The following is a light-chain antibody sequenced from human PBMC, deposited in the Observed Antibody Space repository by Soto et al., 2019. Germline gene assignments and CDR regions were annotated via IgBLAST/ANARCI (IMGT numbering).Light chain of an antibody. V-gene: IGLV1-40*01. CDR3: QSYDSSLSPFV. J-gene: IGLJ1*01. CDR2: GNS. CDR1: SSNIGAGYD. Sequence: QSVLTQLPSVSGAPGQRVTISCTGSSSNIGAGYDVHWYQQLPGTAPKLLIYGNSNRPSGVPDRFSGSKSGTSASLAITGLQAEDEADCYCQSYDSSLSPFVFGTGTKVTVL.